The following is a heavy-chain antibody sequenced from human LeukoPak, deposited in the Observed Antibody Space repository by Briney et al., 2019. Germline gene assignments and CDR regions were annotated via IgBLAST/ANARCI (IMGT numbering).Heavy chain of an antibody. CDR1: GNTFTSYD. J-gene: IGHJ4*02. CDR3: ATAQLAAGTSGGGIDY. CDR2: MNPNSGNT. D-gene: IGHD6-13*01. Sequence: ASVKVSCKASGNTFTSYDINWVRQATGQGLEWMGWMNPNSGNTGYAQKFQGRVTMTRNTSISTAYMELSSLRSEDTAVYYCATAQLAAGTSGGGIDYWGQGTLVTVSS. V-gene: IGHV1-8*01.